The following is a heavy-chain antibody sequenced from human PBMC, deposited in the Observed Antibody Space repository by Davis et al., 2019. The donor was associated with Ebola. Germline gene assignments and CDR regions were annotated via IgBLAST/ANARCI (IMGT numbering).Heavy chain of an antibody. CDR2: IKQDGNEK. CDR1: GFTFSSYW. Sequence: GESLKISCAASGFTFSSYWMSWVRQAPGKGLEWVANIKQDGNEKYYVDSVKGRFTISRDNAKNSLYLQMNSLGAEDTAVYYCAREMGIAVSWGQGTLVTVSS. V-gene: IGHV3-7*03. CDR3: AREMGIAVS. J-gene: IGHJ4*02. D-gene: IGHD6-19*01.